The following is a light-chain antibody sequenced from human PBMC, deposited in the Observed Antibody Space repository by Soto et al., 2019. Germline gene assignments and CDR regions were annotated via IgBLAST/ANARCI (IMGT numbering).Light chain of an antibody. J-gene: IGKJ3*01. Sequence: EIVLTQYPGTLSLSPGERATLSCRSSQSVSRSYLAWYQQKPGQSPSLLIYGASSRATGIPDRFSGSVSGTDFTLTISRLEPEDFAVYYCQQYGTSPPTFGPGTKVDIK. V-gene: IGKV3-20*01. CDR2: GAS. CDR1: QSVSRSY. CDR3: QQYGTSPPT.